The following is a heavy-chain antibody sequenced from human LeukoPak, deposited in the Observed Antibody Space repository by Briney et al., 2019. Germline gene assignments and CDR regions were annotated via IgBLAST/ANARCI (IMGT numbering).Heavy chain of an antibody. CDR1: GGSISSSNW. Sequence: SETLSLTCAVSGGSISSSNWWSWVRQPPGKGLEWIGEIYHSGSTNYNPSLKSRVTISVDKSKNQFSLKLSSVTAADTAVYYCARDRGAAAGPIDYWGQGTLVTVSS. CDR3: ARDRGAAAGPIDY. J-gene: IGHJ4*02. CDR2: IYHSGST. V-gene: IGHV4-4*02. D-gene: IGHD6-13*01.